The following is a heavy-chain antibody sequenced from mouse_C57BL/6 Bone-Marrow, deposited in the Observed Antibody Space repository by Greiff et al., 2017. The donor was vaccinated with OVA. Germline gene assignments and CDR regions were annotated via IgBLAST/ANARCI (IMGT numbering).Heavy chain of an antibody. J-gene: IGHJ2*01. V-gene: IGHV2-9-1*01. Sequence: VQLKQSGPGLVAPSQSLSITCTVSGFSLTSYAISWVRQPPGKGLEWLGEIGPGGGTNYNSALKSRLSISKNNSKIKVFLKMNSLQTDDTARYYCARRGRVAPFDYWGQGTTLTVSS. D-gene: IGHD1-1*02. CDR3: ARRGRVAPFDY. CDR2: IGPGGGT. CDR1: GFSLTSYA.